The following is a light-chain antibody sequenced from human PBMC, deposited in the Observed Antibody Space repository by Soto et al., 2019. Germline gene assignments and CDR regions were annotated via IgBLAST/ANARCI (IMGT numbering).Light chain of an antibody. CDR2: DAS. Sequence: DIPMTQSPSTLSASVGDRVTITCRASQSISSWLAWYQQKPGKAPKLLIYDASSLESGVPSRCSGSGSGTEFSLTISSLQPDDFATYYCQQYNSYPFTFGLGTKVDIK. J-gene: IGKJ3*01. V-gene: IGKV1-5*01. CDR1: QSISSW. CDR3: QQYNSYPFT.